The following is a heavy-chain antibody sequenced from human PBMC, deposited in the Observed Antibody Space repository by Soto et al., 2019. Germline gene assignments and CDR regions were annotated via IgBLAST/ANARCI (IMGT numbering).Heavy chain of an antibody. Sequence: SETLSLTCAVYGGSFSGDYWSWIRQPPGRGLEWIGEINHSGSTNYNPSLKSRVTISVDTSKNQFSLKLSSVTAADTAVYYCARSATTVTTWGSLNYYYMDVWGKGTTVTVSS. CDR3: ARSATTVTTWGSLNYYYMDV. J-gene: IGHJ6*03. D-gene: IGHD4-17*01. CDR2: INHSGST. V-gene: IGHV4-34*01. CDR1: GGSFSGDY.